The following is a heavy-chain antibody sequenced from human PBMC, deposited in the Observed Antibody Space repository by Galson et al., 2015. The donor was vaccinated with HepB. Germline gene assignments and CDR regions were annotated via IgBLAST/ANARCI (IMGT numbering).Heavy chain of an antibody. Sequence: SVKVSCKASGYTFTSYAVHWVRQAPGQRLEWMGWINTDNGNTMNSQKFQGRVTITRDTSANTAHMELSSLRSEDTAVYYCVRVSSSWNFDYWGQGSLVTVSS. V-gene: IGHV1-3*04. D-gene: IGHD6-13*01. CDR2: INTDNGNT. J-gene: IGHJ4*02. CDR1: GYTFTSYA. CDR3: VRVSSSWNFDY.